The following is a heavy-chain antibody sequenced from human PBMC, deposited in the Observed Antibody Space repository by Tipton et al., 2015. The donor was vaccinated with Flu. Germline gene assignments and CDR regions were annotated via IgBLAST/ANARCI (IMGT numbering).Heavy chain of an antibody. Sequence: QSGAEVKKPGASVKVSCKASGYTFPSYGISWVRQAPGQGLEWMGGFSAYNGNGIYAQKFQGRVTMTTDTSTSSACMELRSLRTDDTAVYYCARGEFPARTIDAFDIWGQGTMVTVSS. CDR2: FSAYNGNG. CDR1: GYTFPSYG. CDR3: ARGEFPARTIDAFDI. J-gene: IGHJ3*02. D-gene: IGHD3-10*01. V-gene: IGHV1-18*01.